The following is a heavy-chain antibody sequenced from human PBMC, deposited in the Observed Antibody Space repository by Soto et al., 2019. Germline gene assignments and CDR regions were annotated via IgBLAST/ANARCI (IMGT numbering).Heavy chain of an antibody. J-gene: IGHJ4*02. V-gene: IGHV3-30*18. CDR1: GFTFSSYG. Sequence: QVQLVESGGGVVQPGRSLRLSCAASGFTFSSYGMHWVRQAPGKGLEWVAVISYDGSNKYYADSVTGRFTISRDNSKNTLYLQMNSLRAEDTAVYYCAKDGGTDYCGQGTLVTVSS. CDR2: ISYDGSNK. D-gene: IGHD1-1*01. CDR3: AKDGGTDY.